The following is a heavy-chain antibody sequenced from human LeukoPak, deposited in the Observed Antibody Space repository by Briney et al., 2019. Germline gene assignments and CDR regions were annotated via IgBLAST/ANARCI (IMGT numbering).Heavy chain of an antibody. Sequence: ASVTVSCKASGYTFTSYDINWVRQATGQGLEWMGWMNPNSGNTGYAQKFQGRVTMTRNTSISTAYMELSSLRSEDTAVYYCALTDIVVVVAATGAPFDYWGQGTLVTVSS. CDR2: MNPNSGNT. CDR3: ALTDIVVVVAATGAPFDY. V-gene: IGHV1-8*01. J-gene: IGHJ4*02. CDR1: GYTFTSYD. D-gene: IGHD2-15*01.